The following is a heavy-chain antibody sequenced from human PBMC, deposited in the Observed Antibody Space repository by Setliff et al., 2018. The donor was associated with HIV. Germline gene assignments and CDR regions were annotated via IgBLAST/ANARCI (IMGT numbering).Heavy chain of an antibody. CDR3: ARDLGIAVAGTVGAFDI. CDR2: IIPIFGTA. V-gene: IGHV1-69*13. Sequence: ASVKVSCKASGGTFSSYAISWVRQAPGQGLEWMGGIIPIFGTANYAQKFQGRVTITADESTSTAYMELSSLRSEDTAVYYCARDLGIAVAGTVGAFDIWGQGTMVTVSS. CDR1: GGTFSSYA. J-gene: IGHJ3*02. D-gene: IGHD6-19*01.